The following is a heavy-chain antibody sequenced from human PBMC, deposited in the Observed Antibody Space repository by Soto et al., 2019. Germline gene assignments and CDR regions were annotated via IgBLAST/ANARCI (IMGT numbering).Heavy chain of an antibody. CDR3: ARCTRYFDWSLGWYYFDY. D-gene: IGHD3-9*01. V-gene: IGHV1-18*01. CDR2: ISAYNGNT. Sequence: GASVKVSCKASGYTFTSYGISWVRQAPGQGLEWMGWISAYNGNTNYAQELQGRVTMTTDTSTSTAYMELRSLRSDDTAVYYCARCTRYFDWSLGWYYFDYWGQGTLVTVSS. CDR1: GYTFTSYG. J-gene: IGHJ4*02.